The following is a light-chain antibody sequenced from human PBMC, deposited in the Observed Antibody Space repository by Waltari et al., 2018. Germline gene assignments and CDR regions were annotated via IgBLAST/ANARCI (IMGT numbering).Light chain of an antibody. CDR2: DAS. Sequence: EVVLTQSSGTLSLSPGERATLSCRASKSVTNDYLAWYQQKPGQAPRLLIYDASIRAGGIPDRFSGSGSGTDFTLTITRLEPEDFAVYHCQQYGSLPWTFGQGTMVDMK. CDR1: KSVTNDY. J-gene: IGKJ1*01. CDR3: QQYGSLPWT. V-gene: IGKV3-20*01.